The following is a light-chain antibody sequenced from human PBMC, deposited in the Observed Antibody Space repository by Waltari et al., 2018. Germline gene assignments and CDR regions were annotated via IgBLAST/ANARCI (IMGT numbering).Light chain of an antibody. CDR2: GAS. CDR3: QHYLRLPVT. J-gene: IGKJ1*01. Sequence: EIVLTQSPGTLSLSLGERATVSCRASPSVSRALAWYQQKPGQAPRPLIYGASTRATGIPDRFSGSGSGTYFSLTISRLEPDDFAIYYCQHYLRLPVTFGQGTTVEI. CDR1: PSVSRA. V-gene: IGKV3-20*01.